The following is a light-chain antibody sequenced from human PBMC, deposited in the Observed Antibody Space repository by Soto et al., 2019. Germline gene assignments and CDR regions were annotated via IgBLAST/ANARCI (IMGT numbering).Light chain of an antibody. Sequence: QSALTQPASVSGSPGQSITISCTGTSSDIGAYNYVSWYQQHPPKAPKLMIYDVSNRPSGVSSGFSGSKSGNTASLTISGLQAEDEADYYCYSYTTTSNYVFGTGTKLTGL. J-gene: IGLJ1*01. CDR3: YSYTTTSNYV. V-gene: IGLV2-14*03. CDR2: DVS. CDR1: SSDIGAYNY.